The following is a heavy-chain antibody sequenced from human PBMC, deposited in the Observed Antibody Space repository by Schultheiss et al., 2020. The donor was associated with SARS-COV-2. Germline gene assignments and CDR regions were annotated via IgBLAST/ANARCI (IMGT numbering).Heavy chain of an antibody. CDR3: ARSYYDSSGSEGYFDY. CDR2: IYHSGST. Sequence: SETLSLTCTVSGGSISSYYWSWIRQPPGKGLEWIGSIYHSGSTYYNPSLKSRVTISVDTSKNQFSLKLSSVTAADTAVYYCARSYYDSSGSEGYFDYWGQGTMVTVSS. V-gene: IGHV4-39*07. J-gene: IGHJ4*02. CDR1: GGSISSYY. D-gene: IGHD3-22*01.